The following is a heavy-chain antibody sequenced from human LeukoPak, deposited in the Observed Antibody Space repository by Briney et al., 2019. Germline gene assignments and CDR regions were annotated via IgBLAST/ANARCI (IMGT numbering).Heavy chain of an antibody. CDR1: GGSISSGNAY. D-gene: IGHD2-21*02. Sequence: SETLSLTCTVSGGSISSGNAYWNWIRQPAGKGLEWIGRIYTTGSTNYNPSLKSRVTISLDRSKNQFSLKLSSVTAADTAVYYCARNVYCVGDYQYYFEYWGQGTPVTVSS. J-gene: IGHJ4*02. CDR2: IYTTGST. CDR3: ARNVYCVGDYQYYFEY. V-gene: IGHV4-61*02.